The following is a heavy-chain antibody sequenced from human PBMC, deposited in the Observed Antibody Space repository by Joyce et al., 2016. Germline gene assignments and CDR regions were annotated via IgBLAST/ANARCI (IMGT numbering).Heavy chain of an antibody. CDR2: ISAHHGNT. CDR1: GYIFTTYG. CDR3: ARDIHYYNSSGYYWGAFDI. D-gene: IGHD3-22*01. J-gene: IGHJ3*02. V-gene: IGHV1-18*01. Sequence: QVQLVQSGSEVKKPGASVEVSCKASGYIFTTYGISWVRQAPGQGFEWMGWISAHHGNTKYAQKFQGRVTMTIDTSTSTVYMELESLRSDDTAVYYCARDIHYYNSSGYYWGAFDIWGQGTMVSVSS.